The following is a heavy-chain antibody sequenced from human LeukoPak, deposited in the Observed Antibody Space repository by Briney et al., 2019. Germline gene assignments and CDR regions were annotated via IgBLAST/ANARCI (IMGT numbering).Heavy chain of an antibody. CDR3: AKGGTANYFDY. J-gene: IGHJ4*02. V-gene: IGHV3-7*01. D-gene: IGHD5-18*01. CDR2: INQVGSSK. CDR1: GFTFTTYW. Sequence: PGGSLRLSCAASGFTFTTYWMGWVRQAPGKGPEWVANINQVGSSKYFVDSVKGRFIISRDNAKNSLYLQMNSLRDEDTAVYYCAKGGTANYFDYWGQGTLVTVSS.